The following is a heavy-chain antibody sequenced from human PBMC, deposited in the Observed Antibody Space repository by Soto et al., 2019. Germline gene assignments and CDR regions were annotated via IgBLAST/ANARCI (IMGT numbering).Heavy chain of an antibody. CDR1: GGSFSGYY. CDR3: ARAHKSSGDYHTRPYNWFGP. V-gene: IGHV4-34*01. J-gene: IGHJ5*02. D-gene: IGHD3-22*01. CDR2: INHSGSN. Sequence: TLSLTCAVYGGSFSGYYWSWIRQPPGKGREWIGEINHSGSNNYNPPLKSRDNISVDTPKNQFSLKLSSVTAADTAVYYCARAHKSSGDYHTRPYNWFGPWGQGTLGTVSS.